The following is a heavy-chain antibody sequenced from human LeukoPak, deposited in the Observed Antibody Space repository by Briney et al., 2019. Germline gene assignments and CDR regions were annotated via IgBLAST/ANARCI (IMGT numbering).Heavy chain of an antibody. J-gene: IGHJ5*02. Sequence: GSLRLSCAASGFTFSSYSMNWVRQAPGKGLEWVSSISSSSSYIYYADSVKGRFTISRDNAKNSLYLQMNSLRAEDTAVYYCAKVVRYGSGSYYYNWFDPWGQGTLVTVSS. D-gene: IGHD3-10*01. CDR3: AKVVRYGSGSYYYNWFDP. CDR1: GFTFSSYS. CDR2: ISSSSSYI. V-gene: IGHV3-21*01.